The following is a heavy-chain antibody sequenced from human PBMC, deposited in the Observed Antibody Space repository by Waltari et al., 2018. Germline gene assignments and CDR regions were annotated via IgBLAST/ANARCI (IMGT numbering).Heavy chain of an antibody. V-gene: IGHV3-53*02. CDR2: IYSGGST. CDR3: AREVTISSLRSYYYYGMDV. J-gene: IGHJ6*02. CDR1: GFTVRSNY. Sequence: VQPVGTGGGLVQPGGSLGLPCAASGFTVRSNYLSWVRQAPGKGLEWVSVIYSGGSTNYADTVKGRFTIARDNSKNTLYLQMNSLRAEDTAVYYCAREVTISSLRSYYYYGMDVWGQGTTVTVSS. D-gene: IGHD4-17*01.